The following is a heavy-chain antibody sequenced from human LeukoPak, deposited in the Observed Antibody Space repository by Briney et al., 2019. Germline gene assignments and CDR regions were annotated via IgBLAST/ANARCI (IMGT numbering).Heavy chain of an antibody. D-gene: IGHD2-2*01. CDR2: INPNSGGT. V-gene: IGHV1-2*02. CDR1: GYTFTGYY. CDR3: ARGEFLGCSSTSCYDYWFDP. J-gene: IGHJ5*02. Sequence: ASVKVSCKASGYTFTGYYMHWVRQAPGQGLEWMGWINPNSGGTNYAQKFQGRVTMTRDTSISTAYMELSRLRSDDTAVYYCARGEFLGCSSTSCYDYWFDPWGQGTLVTVSS.